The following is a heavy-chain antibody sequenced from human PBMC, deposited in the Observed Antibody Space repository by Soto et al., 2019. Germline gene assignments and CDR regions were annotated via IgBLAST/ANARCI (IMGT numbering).Heavy chain of an antibody. CDR1: EDCICRGWYY. V-gene: IGHV4-31*03. CDR2: IYYSGST. D-gene: IGHD4-17*01. Sequence: SQTLSLTRTVAEDCICRGWYYRGWNRQHPGKGLEWIGYIYYSGSTYYNPSLKSRVTISVDTSKNQFSLKLSSVTAADTAVYYWARAVYGDSAWGCWGQGTVVTIS. CDR3: ARAVYGDSAWGC. J-gene: IGHJ4*02.